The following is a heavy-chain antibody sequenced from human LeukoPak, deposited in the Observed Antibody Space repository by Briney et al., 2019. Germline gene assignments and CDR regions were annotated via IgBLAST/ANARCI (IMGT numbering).Heavy chain of an antibody. V-gene: IGHV1-69*13. D-gene: IGHD3-10*01. CDR1: GGTFSSYA. CDR2: IIPIFGTA. CDR3: ARDHHMVRGVIFY. J-gene: IGHJ4*02. Sequence: GASVKVSCKASGGTFSSYAISWVRQAPGQGLEWMGGIIPIFGTANYAQKFQGRVTITADESTSTAYTELSSLRSEDTAVYYCARDHHMVRGVIFYWGQGTLVTVSS.